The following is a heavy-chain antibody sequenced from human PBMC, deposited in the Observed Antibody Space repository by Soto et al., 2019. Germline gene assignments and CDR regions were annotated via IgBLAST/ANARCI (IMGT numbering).Heavy chain of an antibody. V-gene: IGHV3-23*01. CDR2: INDDGDRT. J-gene: IGHJ6*02. D-gene: IGHD3-3*01. CDR1: GFTFTIYA. Sequence: EVQLLESGGGLVQPGGSLKLSCAVSGFTFTIYAMCWVRQAPGKGLEWVSGINDDGDRTYYPDSVRGRFIISRDNSKNTLYLQMNSLGAEDTGVYYCAREEWTDRRPYLYSGMDVWGQGTTVTVSS. CDR3: AREEWTDRRPYLYSGMDV.